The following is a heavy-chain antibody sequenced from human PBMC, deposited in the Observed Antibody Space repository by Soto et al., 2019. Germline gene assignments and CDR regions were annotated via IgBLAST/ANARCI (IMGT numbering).Heavy chain of an antibody. CDR1: GDSINSGDYY. CDR2: SFYSGIT. Sequence: QVQLQESGPRLVKPLQTLSLTCTVSGDSINSGDYYWSWIRQPPGRGLEWVGYSFYSGITDYNPSLKGLMTISMDTSKNQFSLRLNSVTAADTAVYFCARWSGVGVAGMDVWGQGTTVSVSS. D-gene: IGHD3-10*01. V-gene: IGHV4-30-4*01. CDR3: ARWSGVGVAGMDV. J-gene: IGHJ6*02.